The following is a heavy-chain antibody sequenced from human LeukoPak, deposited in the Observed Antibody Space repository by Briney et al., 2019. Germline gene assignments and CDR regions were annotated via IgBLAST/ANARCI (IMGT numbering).Heavy chain of an antibody. J-gene: IGHJ4*02. CDR2: ISAYNGNT. V-gene: IGHV1-18*01. CDR3: ARDRDYYGDYASPDY. CDR1: GYTFTSYG. Sequence: ASVKVSCKASGYTFTSYGISWVRQAPGQGLEWMGWISAYNGNTYYAQKLQGRVTMTTDTSTSTAYMGLRSLRSDDTAVYYCARDRDYYGDYASPDYWGQGTLVTVSS. D-gene: IGHD4-17*01.